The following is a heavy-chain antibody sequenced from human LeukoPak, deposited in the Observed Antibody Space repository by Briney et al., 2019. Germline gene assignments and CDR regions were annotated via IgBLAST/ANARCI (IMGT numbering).Heavy chain of an antibody. D-gene: IGHD5-24*01. CDR2: ISISGSYA. CDR1: GFTFSNYY. V-gene: IGHV3-11*05. J-gene: IGHJ4*02. CDR3: ARDLGGDGYKQGGFDY. Sequence: GGSLRLSCAASGFTFSNYYMSWIRQPPGKGLEWVSYISISGSYAYYADSVKGRFAISRDNAKTSLFLQMNSLRVDDTAVYYCARDLGGDGYKQGGFDYWGQGILVTVSS.